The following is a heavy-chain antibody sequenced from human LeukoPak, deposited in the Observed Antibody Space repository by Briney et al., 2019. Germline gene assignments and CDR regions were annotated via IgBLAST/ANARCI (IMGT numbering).Heavy chain of an antibody. CDR1: GFTFSSYT. Sequence: HSGGSLRLSCAASGFTFSSYTMHRVRQAPGKGLEWVAVISYDGSNKYYADSVKGRFTISRDNSKNTLYLQMNSLRAEDTAVYYCARDGEKYSSSLNWFDPWGQGTLVTVSS. CDR3: ARDGEKYSSSLNWFDP. D-gene: IGHD6-13*01. V-gene: IGHV3-30-3*01. CDR2: ISYDGSNK. J-gene: IGHJ5*02.